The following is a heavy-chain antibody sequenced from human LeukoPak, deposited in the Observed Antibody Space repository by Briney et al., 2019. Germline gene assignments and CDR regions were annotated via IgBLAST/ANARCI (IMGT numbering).Heavy chain of an antibody. V-gene: IGHV1-69*05. J-gene: IGHJ4*02. CDR2: IIPIFGTA. CDR3: ARDNIAATRPGGFDY. CDR1: GGTFSSYA. Sequence: GASVKVSCKASGGTFSSYAISWVRQAPGQGLEWMGGIIPIFGTANYAQKFQGRVTITTDESTSTAYMELSSLRSEGTAVYYCARDNIAATRPGGFDYWGQGTLVTVSS. D-gene: IGHD6-13*01.